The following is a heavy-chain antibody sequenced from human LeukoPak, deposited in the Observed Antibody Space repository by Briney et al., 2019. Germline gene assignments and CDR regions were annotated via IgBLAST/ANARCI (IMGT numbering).Heavy chain of an antibody. CDR2: IYYSGST. Sequence: SETLSLTCTVSGGSISNYYWSWIRQPPGKGLEWIGYIYYSGSTYYNPSLKSRVTISLDTSKNQFSLKLSSVTAADTAVYYCARVGGGTYYYYYYMDVWGKGTTVTVSS. CDR1: GGSISNYY. J-gene: IGHJ6*03. CDR3: ARVGGGTYYYYYYMDV. V-gene: IGHV4-30-4*08. D-gene: IGHD2-15*01.